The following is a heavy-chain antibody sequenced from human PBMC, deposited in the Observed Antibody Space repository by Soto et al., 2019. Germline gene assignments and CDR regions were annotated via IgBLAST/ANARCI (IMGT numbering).Heavy chain of an antibody. CDR2: ISRDGKNK. Sequence: LRLSCAGSGFTFSRYAIHWVRQAPGKGLEWVAVISRDGKNKYYVDSVKGRFTISRDDSQNTLYLQMNSLRREDTAVYYCARSRNSAVADSFDFWGQGTLVTVSS. D-gene: IGHD3-10*01. J-gene: IGHJ4*02. CDR3: ARSRNSAVADSFDF. V-gene: IGHV3-30*04. CDR1: GFTFSRYA.